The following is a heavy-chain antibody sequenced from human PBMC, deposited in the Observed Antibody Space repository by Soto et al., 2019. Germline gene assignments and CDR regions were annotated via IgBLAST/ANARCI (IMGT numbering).Heavy chain of an antibody. D-gene: IGHD3-10*01. V-gene: IGHV4-34*01. J-gene: IGHJ4*02. CDR1: GGSFSGYY. CDR3: ARGPMYYYGSGSYRSSSAIDY. CDR2: INHSGST. Sequence: QVQLQQWGAGLLKPSETLSLTCAVYGGSFSGYYWSWIRQPPGKGLEWIGEINHSGSTNYNPPLKSRVTISVDTSKNQFSLKLSSVTAADTAVYYCARGPMYYYGSGSYRSSSAIDYWGQGTLVTVSS.